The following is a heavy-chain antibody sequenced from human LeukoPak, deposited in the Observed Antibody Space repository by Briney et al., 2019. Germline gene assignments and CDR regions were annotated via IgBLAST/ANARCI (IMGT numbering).Heavy chain of an antibody. CDR3: ARAGHIVVVTARGGFDP. Sequence: ASVKVSCKASGYTFTSYAMHWVRQAPGQRLEWMGRINAGNGNTKYSQKFQGRVTITRDTSASTAYMELSSLRSEDTAVYYCARAGHIVVVTARGGFDPWGQGTLVTVSS. CDR2: INAGNGNT. CDR1: GYTFTSYA. D-gene: IGHD2-21*02. J-gene: IGHJ5*02. V-gene: IGHV1-3*01.